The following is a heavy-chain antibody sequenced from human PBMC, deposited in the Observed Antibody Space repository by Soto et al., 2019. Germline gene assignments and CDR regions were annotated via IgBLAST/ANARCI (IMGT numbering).Heavy chain of an antibody. CDR3: VRDRDLYRDMFHADL. Sequence: SCKASGYTFTSYGMNWVRQAPGKGLEWVSYISRSSSTIYYADSVKGRFTISADNAENSVILQMNSLRDEDSAVYFCVRDRDLYRDMFHADLWGQGTLVTVSS. D-gene: IGHD3-10*02. J-gene: IGHJ4*01. CDR2: ISRSSSTI. CDR1: GYTFTSYG. V-gene: IGHV3-48*02.